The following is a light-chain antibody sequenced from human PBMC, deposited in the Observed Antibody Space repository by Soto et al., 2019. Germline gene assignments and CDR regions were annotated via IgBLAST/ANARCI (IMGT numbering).Light chain of an antibody. Sequence: SVLTQPSSVSGSPGQSITISYTGTSSDVGGYNYVSWYQQHPGKAPKLMIYDVSNRPSGVSNRFSGSKSGNTASLTISGLQAEDEADYYCSSYTSSSTFYVFGTGTKVTVL. V-gene: IGLV2-14*01. CDR3: SSYTSSSTFYV. J-gene: IGLJ1*01. CDR2: DVS. CDR1: SSDVGGYNY.